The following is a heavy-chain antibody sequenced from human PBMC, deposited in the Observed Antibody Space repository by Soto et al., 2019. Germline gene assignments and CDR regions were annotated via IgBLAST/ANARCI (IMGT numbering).Heavy chain of an antibody. CDR2: YYYSGGT. Sequence: QVQLQESGPGLVKPSQNMSLTCTVSGGSINSADYYWSWIRQPPGKGLEWIGFYYYSGGTHYNPSLESRVTISLYTSKNQLSLKLRSVTAADTAVYYCARVFERYYFNSRSTLRPSTEFDCWGQGTLVTVSS. V-gene: IGHV4-30-4*01. CDR1: GGSINSADYY. CDR3: ARVFERYYFNSRSTLRPSTEFDC. J-gene: IGHJ4*02. D-gene: IGHD3-22*01.